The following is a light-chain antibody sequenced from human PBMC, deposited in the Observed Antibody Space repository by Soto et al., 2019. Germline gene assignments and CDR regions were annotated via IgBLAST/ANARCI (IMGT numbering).Light chain of an antibody. CDR1: NLGSKS. V-gene: IGLV3-21*04. CDR2: FDS. J-gene: IGLJ1*01. Sequence: SYELTQPPSVSVAPGKTARITCGGNNLGSKSVHWYQQRPGLAPVLVIYFDSDRPSGIPERFSGSNSGNTATLTISRVEAGDEADYYCQVWDSSSEYVFGTGTKLTVL. CDR3: QVWDSSSEYV.